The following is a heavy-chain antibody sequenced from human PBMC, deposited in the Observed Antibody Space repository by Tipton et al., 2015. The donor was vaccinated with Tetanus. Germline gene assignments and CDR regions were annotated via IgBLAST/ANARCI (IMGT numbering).Heavy chain of an antibody. CDR1: GLAFSSYW. D-gene: IGHD6-19*01. V-gene: IGHV3-74*01. J-gene: IGHJ4*02. CDR3: ARDSSMAVADPILWY. CDR2: INSDGSST. Sequence: SGLAFSSYWMHWVRQAPGKGLVWVSHINSDGSSTNYADSVKGRFTISRDNAKNTLYLQMNSLRAEDTAVYYCARDSSMAVADPILWYWGQGTLVTVSS.